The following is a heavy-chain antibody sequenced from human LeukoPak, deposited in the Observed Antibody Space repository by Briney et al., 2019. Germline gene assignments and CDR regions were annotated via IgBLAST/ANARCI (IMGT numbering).Heavy chain of an antibody. D-gene: IGHD6-19*01. Sequence: ASVKVSYKASGYTFTGYYMHWVRQAPGQGLEWMGWINPNSGGTNYAQKFQGRVTMTRDTSISTAYMELSRLRSDDTAVYYCARVIAVAGSYFDYWGQGTLVTVSS. CDR2: INPNSGGT. CDR1: GYTFTGYY. CDR3: ARVIAVAGSYFDY. J-gene: IGHJ4*02. V-gene: IGHV1-2*02.